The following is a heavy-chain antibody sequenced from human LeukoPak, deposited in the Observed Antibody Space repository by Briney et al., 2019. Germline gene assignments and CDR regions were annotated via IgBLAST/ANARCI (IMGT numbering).Heavy chain of an antibody. CDR3: ARAPDYYDSSGYYLY. Sequence: ASVTVSCTASGYTFTSYYMHWVRQAPGQGLEWMGVINPSGGSTSYAQKFQGRVTMTRDTSTSTVYMELSSLRSEDTAVYYCARAPDYYDSSGYYLYWGQGTLVTVSS. CDR2: INPSGGST. D-gene: IGHD3-22*01. V-gene: IGHV1-46*01. CDR1: GYTFTSYY. J-gene: IGHJ4*02.